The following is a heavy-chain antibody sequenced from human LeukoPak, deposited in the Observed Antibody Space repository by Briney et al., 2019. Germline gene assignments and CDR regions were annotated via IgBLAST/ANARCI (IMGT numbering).Heavy chain of an antibody. Sequence: SETLSLTCTVSGASFSSYYWSWLRQPPGKGLEWIAYIFYNGNTKYNPSLKSRVTISVDTSKNQFSLKLSSVTAADAAVYYCVREHCSGGSCYIDYWGQGTLVTVSS. J-gene: IGHJ4*02. CDR1: GASFSSYY. CDR3: VREHCSGGSCYIDY. D-gene: IGHD2-15*01. V-gene: IGHV4-59*12. CDR2: IFYNGNT.